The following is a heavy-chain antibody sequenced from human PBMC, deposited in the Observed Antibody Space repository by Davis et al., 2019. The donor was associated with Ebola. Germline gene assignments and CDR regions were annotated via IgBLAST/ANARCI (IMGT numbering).Heavy chain of an antibody. CDR2: IYPGDSDT. J-gene: IGHJ6*02. CDR3: ARHSSSWYDFNYGMDV. Sequence: GESLKISCTGSGYSFTDYWIGWVRQMPGKGLEWMGIIYPGDSDTRYSPSFQGQVTISADKSISTAYLQWSSLKASDTAMYYCARHSSSWYDFNYGMDVWGQGTTVTVSS. D-gene: IGHD6-13*01. V-gene: IGHV5-51*01. CDR1: GYSFTDYW.